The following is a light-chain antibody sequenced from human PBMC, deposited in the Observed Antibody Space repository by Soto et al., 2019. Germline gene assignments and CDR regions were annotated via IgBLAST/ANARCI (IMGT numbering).Light chain of an antibody. CDR2: ATS. CDR3: QQYGDYNAPRYS. V-gene: IGKV3-20*01. Sequence: EIVLTQSPGTLSLSPGDRVTLSCRASQSVSSNYLAWYQQKPGQAPRLLIYATSARATGIPDRFSGSGSGTDFTLPSNRLEPEEFAMYYCQQYGDYNAPRYSFGQGTRLEI. J-gene: IGKJ2*03. CDR1: QSVSSNY.